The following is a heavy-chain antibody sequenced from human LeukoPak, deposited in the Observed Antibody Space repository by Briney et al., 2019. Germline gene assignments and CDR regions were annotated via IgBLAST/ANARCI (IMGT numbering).Heavy chain of an antibody. J-gene: IGHJ4*02. CDR2: IRYDGSNK. V-gene: IGHV3-30*02. CDR1: GFTFSSYG. CDR3: AKDHDSSGYPHPFWDY. Sequence: PGGSLRLSCAASGFTFSSYGMHWVRQAPGKGLEWVAFIRYDGSNKYYADSVKGRFTISRDNSKNTLYLQMNSLRAEDTAVYYCAKDHDSSGYPHPFWDYWGQGTLVTVSS. D-gene: IGHD3-22*01.